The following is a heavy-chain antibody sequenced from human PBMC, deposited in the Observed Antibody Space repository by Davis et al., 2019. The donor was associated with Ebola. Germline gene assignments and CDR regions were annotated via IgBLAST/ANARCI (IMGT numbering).Heavy chain of an antibody. V-gene: IGHV1-2*02. CDR1: GYTFTGYY. Sequence: ASVKVSCKASGYTFTGYYMHWVRQAPGQGLEWMGWINPNSGGTNYAQKFQGRVTMTRDTYISTAYMELSRLRSDDTAVYYCARVIYDPRVFDYWGQGTLVTVSS. J-gene: IGHJ4*02. CDR3: ARVIYDPRVFDY. D-gene: IGHD3-22*01. CDR2: INPNSGGT.